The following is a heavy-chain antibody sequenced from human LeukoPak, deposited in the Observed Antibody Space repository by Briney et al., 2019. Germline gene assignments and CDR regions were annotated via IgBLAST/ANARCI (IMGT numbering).Heavy chain of an antibody. Sequence: GGSLRLSCAASGFIFSSYAMHWVRQAPGKGLEWVAIISYDASNKYYADSVKGRFTISRDNFKNTLYLQMNSLRAEDTAVYYCAKSRRITMVRERAWFDPWGQGTLVTVSS. CDR3: AKSRRITMVRERAWFDP. CDR1: GFIFSSYA. V-gene: IGHV3-30*04. CDR2: ISYDASNK. D-gene: IGHD3-10*01. J-gene: IGHJ5*02.